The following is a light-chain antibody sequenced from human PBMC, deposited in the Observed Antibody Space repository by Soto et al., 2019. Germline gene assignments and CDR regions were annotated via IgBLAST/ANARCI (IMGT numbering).Light chain of an antibody. J-gene: IGKJ2*01. CDR1: QSISSNF. CDR2: SAS. V-gene: IGKV3-20*01. CDR3: HHYGSSLPDT. Sequence: VLTQSPGTLSLSPGERGTLSCRASQSISSNFLAWYQQKPGLAPRLLLFSASKRAPGIPDRFSGSASGTDTFSGSAFGTDFTLTISRLEHEDFAVYYCHHYGSSLPDTCGQGTNLEI.